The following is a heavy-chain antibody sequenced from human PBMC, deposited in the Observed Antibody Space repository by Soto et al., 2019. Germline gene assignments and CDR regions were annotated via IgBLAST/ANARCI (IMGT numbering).Heavy chain of an antibody. V-gene: IGHV4-59*01. CDR1: GGSISSYY. CDR3: ARGGPYSRTDY. J-gene: IGHJ4*02. CDR2: IYYSGST. Sequence: SETLSLTCPVSGGSISSYYLSWIRQPPGKGLEWIGYIYYSGSTNYNPSLKSRVTISVDTSKNQFSLKLSSVTAADTAVYYCARGGPYSRTDYWGQGTLVTVSS. D-gene: IGHD6-13*01.